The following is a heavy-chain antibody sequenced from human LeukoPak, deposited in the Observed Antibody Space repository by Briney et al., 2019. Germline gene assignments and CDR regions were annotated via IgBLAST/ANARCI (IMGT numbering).Heavy chain of an antibody. D-gene: IGHD3-10*01. J-gene: IGHJ4*02. CDR3: AREVRGVIITIPLFDY. V-gene: IGHV4-59*12. Sequence: SETLSLTCTVSGGSISSYYWSWIRQPPGKGLEWIGYIYYSGSTNYNPSLKSRVTISVDTSKNQFSLKLSSVTAADTAVYYCAREVRGVIITIPLFDYWGQGTLVTVSS. CDR1: GGSISSYY. CDR2: IYYSGST.